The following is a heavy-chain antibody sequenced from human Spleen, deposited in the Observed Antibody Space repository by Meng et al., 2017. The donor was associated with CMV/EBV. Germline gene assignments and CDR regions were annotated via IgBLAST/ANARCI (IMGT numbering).Heavy chain of an antibody. CDR1: GFTFSSYS. J-gene: IGHJ6*02. CDR2: ISSSSSYI. Sequence: GESLKISCAASGFTFSSYSINWVRQAPGKGLEWVSSISSSSSYIYYADSVKGRFTISRDNAKNSLYLQMNSLRAEDTAVYYCARVFLEWLPYPRTVYYYYYGMDVWGQGTTVTVSS. CDR3: ARVFLEWLPYPRTVYYYYYGMDV. D-gene: IGHD3-3*01. V-gene: IGHV3-21*01.